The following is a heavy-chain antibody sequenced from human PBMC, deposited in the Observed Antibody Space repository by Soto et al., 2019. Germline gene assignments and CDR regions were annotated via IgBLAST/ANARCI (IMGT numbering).Heavy chain of an antibody. V-gene: IGHV4-30-2*01. CDR1: GGSISSGGYS. Sequence: PSETLSLTCAVSGGSISSGGYSWSWIRQPPGEGLEWIGYIYHSGSTYYNPSLKSRVTISVDRSKNQFSLKLSSVTAADTAVYYCARGSYDSSGYYDYWGQGTLVTVS. CDR2: IYHSGST. J-gene: IGHJ4*02. D-gene: IGHD3-22*01. CDR3: ARGSYDSSGYYDY.